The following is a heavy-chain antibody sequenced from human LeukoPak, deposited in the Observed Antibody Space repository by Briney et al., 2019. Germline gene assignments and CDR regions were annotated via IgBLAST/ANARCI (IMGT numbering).Heavy chain of an antibody. J-gene: IGHJ4*02. CDR1: GFTFSSYA. Sequence: GGSLRLSCAASGFTFSSYAMHWVRQAPGKGLEWVAVISYDGSNKYYADSVKGRFTISRDNSKNTLYLQMNSLRAEDTAVYYCARNGYSSSWYSPFAGALRHLFDYWGREPWSPSPQ. CDR3: ARNGYSSSWYSPFAGALRHLFDY. D-gene: IGHD6-13*01. V-gene: IGHV3-30*04. CDR2: ISYDGSNK.